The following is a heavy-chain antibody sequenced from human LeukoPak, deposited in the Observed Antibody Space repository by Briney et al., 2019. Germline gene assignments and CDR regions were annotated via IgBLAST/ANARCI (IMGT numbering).Heavy chain of an antibody. J-gene: IGHJ4*02. Sequence: ASVKVSCKASGYTFTSYDINWVRQTTGQGLEWMGWMNPNSGNTGYAQKFQGRVTMTRNTSISTAYMELSRLRSDDTAVYYCAREVVAATTSAVDFDYWGQGTLVTVSS. CDR2: MNPNSGNT. CDR3: AREVVAATTSAVDFDY. D-gene: IGHD2-15*01. CDR1: GYTFTSYD. V-gene: IGHV1-8*01.